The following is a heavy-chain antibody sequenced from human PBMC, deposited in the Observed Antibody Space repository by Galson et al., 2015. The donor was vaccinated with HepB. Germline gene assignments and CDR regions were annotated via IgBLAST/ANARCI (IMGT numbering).Heavy chain of an antibody. V-gene: IGHV3-30-3*01. J-gene: IGHJ4*02. CDR3: ARPYSSGSSVFDY. D-gene: IGHD6-19*01. CDR2: ISYDGSNK. CDR1: GFTFSSYA. Sequence: SLRLSCAASGFTFSSYAMHWVRQAPGKGLEWVAVISYDGSNKYYADSVKGRFTISRDNSKNTLYLQMNSLRAEDTAVYYCARPYSSGSSVFDYWGQGTLVTVSS.